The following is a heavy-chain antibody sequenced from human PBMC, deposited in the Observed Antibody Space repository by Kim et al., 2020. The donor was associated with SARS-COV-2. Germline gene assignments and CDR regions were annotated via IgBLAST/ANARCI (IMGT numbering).Heavy chain of an antibody. CDR1: GGTFSSYA. D-gene: IGHD5-18*01. J-gene: IGHJ6*02. CDR2: IIPIFGTA. Sequence: SVKVSCKASGGTFSSYAISWVRQAPGQGLEWMGGIIPIFGTANYAQKFQGRVTITADESTSTAYMELSSLRSEDTAVYYCARDYPIQTTTSPDYYYYGMDVWGQGTTVTVSS. V-gene: IGHV1-69*13. CDR3: ARDYPIQTTTSPDYYYYGMDV.